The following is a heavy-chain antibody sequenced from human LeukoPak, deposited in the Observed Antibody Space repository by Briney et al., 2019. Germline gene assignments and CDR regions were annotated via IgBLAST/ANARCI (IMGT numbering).Heavy chain of an antibody. CDR3: AVAPGDY. V-gene: IGHV1-2*02. CDR2: INPNSDYT. CDR1: GYTFTDYY. J-gene: IGHJ4*02. Sequence: SSVKVSCKASGYTFTDYYIHWVRQAPGQGLEWMGWINPNSDYTFYAQKFQGRVTLTRDTSISTVYMELTTLTSDDTALYYCAVAPGDYWGQGTLVSVSA. D-gene: IGHD2-21*01.